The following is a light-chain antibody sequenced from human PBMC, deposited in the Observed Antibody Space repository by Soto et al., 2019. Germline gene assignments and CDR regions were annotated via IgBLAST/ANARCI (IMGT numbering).Light chain of an antibody. Sequence: QSVLTQPPSVSAAPGQKVTISCSASSSNIGNNYVSWYQQLPGTAPKLLIYDNNKRPSGIPDRFSGSKSGTSATLGITGLQTGDEADYYCGTWDSSLSVWVFGGGTKLTV. CDR3: GTWDSSLSVWV. V-gene: IGLV1-51*01. CDR1: SSNIGNNY. J-gene: IGLJ3*02. CDR2: DNN.